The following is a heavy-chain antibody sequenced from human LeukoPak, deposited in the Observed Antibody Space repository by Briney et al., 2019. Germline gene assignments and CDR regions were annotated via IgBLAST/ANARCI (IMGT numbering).Heavy chain of an antibody. CDR1: GLTVSSAY. Sequence: GGSLRLSCAASGLTVSSAYMSWVRQTPGKGLEWVSVIYSGGSTYYADSVKGRFTISRDNSKNTLYLQMNSLRAEDTAVYYCARDLLEWYFDYWGQGTLVTVSS. J-gene: IGHJ4*02. CDR3: ARDLLEWYFDY. V-gene: IGHV3-66*01. CDR2: IYSGGST. D-gene: IGHD3-3*01.